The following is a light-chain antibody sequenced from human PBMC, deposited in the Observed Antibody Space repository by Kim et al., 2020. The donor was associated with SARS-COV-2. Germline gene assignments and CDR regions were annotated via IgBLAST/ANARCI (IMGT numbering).Light chain of an antibody. Sequence: AVLTQPPSVSGTPGQRVTISCSGSSSNIGSNYVFWYQQLPGTAPKLLIYDNNQRPSGVPDRFSGSRSGTSASLAISGLRSEDESDYYCSAWDDSLSGPVFGGGTQLTVL. V-gene: IGLV1-47*02. CDR3: SAWDDSLSGPV. CDR1: SSNIGSNY. CDR2: DNN. J-gene: IGLJ3*02.